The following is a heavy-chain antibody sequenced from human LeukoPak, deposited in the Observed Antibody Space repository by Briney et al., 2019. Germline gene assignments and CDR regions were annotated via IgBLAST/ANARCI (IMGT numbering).Heavy chain of an antibody. J-gene: IGHJ6*03. CDR1: GFSFPNYG. CDR3: ARAVAAAGTEYYYYYMDV. D-gene: IGHD6-13*01. CDR2: ISAYNGNT. Sequence: GASVKVSCKASGFSFPNYGISWVRQAPGQGLEWMGWISAYNGNTNYAQKLQGRVTMTTDTSTSTAYMELRSLRSDGTAVYYCARAVAAAGTEYYYYYMDVWGKGTTVTVSS. V-gene: IGHV1-18*01.